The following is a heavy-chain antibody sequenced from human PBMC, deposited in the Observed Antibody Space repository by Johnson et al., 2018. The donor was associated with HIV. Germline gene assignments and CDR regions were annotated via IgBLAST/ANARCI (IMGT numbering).Heavy chain of an antibody. CDR3: AKGKHIVATTDAFDI. J-gene: IGHJ3*02. CDR1: GFTFSSYG. CDR2: ISYDGSNK. D-gene: IGHD5-12*01. Sequence: QMQLVESGGGVVQPGRSLRLSCAASGFTFSSYGMHWVRQAPGKGLEWVAVISYDGSNKYYADSVMGGFTISRDNSKNTLYRQMNSLRAEDTAVYYCAKGKHIVATTDAFDIWGQGTMVTVSS. V-gene: IGHV3-30*18.